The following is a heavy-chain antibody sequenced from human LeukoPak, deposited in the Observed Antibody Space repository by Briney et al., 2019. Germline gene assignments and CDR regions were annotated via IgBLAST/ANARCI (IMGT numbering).Heavy chain of an antibody. CDR2: ISSSSSYI. CDR3: ARESSSGSYSGFQH. V-gene: IGHV3-21*01. D-gene: IGHD1-26*01. CDR1: GFTFSSYS. J-gene: IGHJ1*01. Sequence: GGSLRLSCAASGFTFSSYSMNWVRQAPGKGLEWVSSISSSSSYIYYADSVKGRFTISRDNAKNSLYLQMNSLRAEDTAVYCCARESSSGSYSGFQHWGQGTLVTVSS.